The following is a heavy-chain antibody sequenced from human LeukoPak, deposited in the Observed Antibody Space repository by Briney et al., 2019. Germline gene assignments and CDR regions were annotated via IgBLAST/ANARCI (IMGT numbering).Heavy chain of an antibody. D-gene: IGHD5-12*01. CDR1: GGSFSGYY. Sequence: SETLSLTCAVYGGSFSGYYWSWIRQPPGKGLEWIGEINHSGSTNYNPSLKSRVTISVDTSKNQFSLKLSSVTAADTAVYYCARETRYSGYDYINYWGQGTLVTVSS. CDR2: INHSGST. J-gene: IGHJ4*02. V-gene: IGHV4-34*01. CDR3: ARETRYSGYDYINY.